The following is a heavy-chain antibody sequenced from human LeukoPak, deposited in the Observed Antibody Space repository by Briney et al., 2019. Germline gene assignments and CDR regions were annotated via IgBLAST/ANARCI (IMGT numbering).Heavy chain of an antibody. Sequence: PSETLSLTCTVSGGSISSYYWSWIRQPPGKGLEWIGYIYYSGSTNYNPSLKSRVTKSVDTSKNQFSLKLSSVTAADTAVYYCARAHDYGDYYFDYWGQGTLVTVSS. CDR3: ARAHDYGDYYFDY. D-gene: IGHD4-17*01. V-gene: IGHV4-59*01. CDR2: IYYSGST. J-gene: IGHJ4*02. CDR1: GGSISSYY.